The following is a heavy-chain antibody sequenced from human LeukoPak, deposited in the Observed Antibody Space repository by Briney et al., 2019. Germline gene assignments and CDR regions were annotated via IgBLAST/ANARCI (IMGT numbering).Heavy chain of an antibody. Sequence: GGSLRLSCAASGFTFSSYSMNWVRQAPGKGLEWVSSISSSSSYIYYAGSVKGRFTISRDNAKNSLYLQMNSLRAEDTAVYYCARDPLWPELGHFDYWGQGTLATVSS. CDR2: ISSSSSYI. CDR1: GFTFSSYS. D-gene: IGHD7-27*01. V-gene: IGHV3-21*01. J-gene: IGHJ4*02. CDR3: ARDPLWPELGHFDY.